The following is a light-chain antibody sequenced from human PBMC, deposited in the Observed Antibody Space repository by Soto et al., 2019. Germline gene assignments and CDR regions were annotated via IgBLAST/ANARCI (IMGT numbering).Light chain of an antibody. CDR2: GST. CDR1: SSNLGANYH. CDR3: QSYDNNLSGGV. V-gene: IGLV1-40*01. Sequence: QAVLTQPPSASGAPGQRVTISCTGSSSNLGANYHVHWYQQLPGRAPKLLIYGSTNRPSGVPDRISGSKSGTSASLAITGLQAEDEADYYCQSYDNNLSGGVFGGGTKLTVL. J-gene: IGLJ3*02.